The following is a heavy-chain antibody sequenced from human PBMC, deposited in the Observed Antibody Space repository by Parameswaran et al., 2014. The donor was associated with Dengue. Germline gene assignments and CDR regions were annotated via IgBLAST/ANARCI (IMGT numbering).Heavy chain of an antibody. Sequence: WVRQAPGQGLEWMGIINPRGGSTIYAQKFQGRVTMTRDTSTSSVYMDLSSLRSEDTAVYYCARAFCGGDSCSREEENFDYWGQGTLVTVSS. J-gene: IGHJ4*02. V-gene: IGHV1-46*01. CDR3: ARAFCGGDSCSREEENFDY. CDR2: INPRGGST. D-gene: IGHD2-21*01.